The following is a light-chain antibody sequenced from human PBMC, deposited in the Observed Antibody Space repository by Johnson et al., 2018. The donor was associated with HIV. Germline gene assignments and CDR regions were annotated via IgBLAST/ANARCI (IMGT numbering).Light chain of an antibody. CDR1: SSNIGNNY. Sequence: QSVLTQPPSVSAAPGQRVTISCSGSSSNIGNNYVSWYQQLAGTAPKLLIYENNERPSGIPDRIPGAKSGTSATLGINGLLTGDEADYYCGTWDSSLSAPYVFGTGTKVTVL. J-gene: IGLJ1*01. CDR3: GTWDSSLSAPYV. CDR2: ENN. V-gene: IGLV1-51*02.